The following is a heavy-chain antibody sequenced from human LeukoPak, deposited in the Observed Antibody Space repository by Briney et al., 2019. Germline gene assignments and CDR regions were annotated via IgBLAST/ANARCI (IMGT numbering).Heavy chain of an antibody. CDR2: KHYSGST. Sequence: ASETLSLTCTVSGDSISSTGHYWGWIRQPPGKGLEWIGSKHYSGSTSYNPALKSRVTISVDTSKNQFSLKLDSVTAADTSVYYCARYSSSSGWFDPWGQGTLVTASS. J-gene: IGHJ5*02. CDR1: GDSISSTGHY. CDR3: ARYSSSSGWFDP. V-gene: IGHV4-39*01. D-gene: IGHD6-6*01.